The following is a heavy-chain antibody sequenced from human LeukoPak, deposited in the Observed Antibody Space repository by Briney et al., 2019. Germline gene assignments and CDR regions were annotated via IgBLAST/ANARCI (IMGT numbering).Heavy chain of an antibody. V-gene: IGHV4-34*01. J-gene: IGHJ4*02. CDR1: GGSFSGYY. CDR2: INHSGNT. Sequence: PSETLSLTCAVYGGSFSGYYWSWIRQPPGKGLEWIGEINHSGNTNYNPSLKSRVTISVDTSKNQFSLKLSSVTAADTAVYYCARGNMSQYQLLCLDYWGQGTLVTVSS. CDR3: ARGNMSQYQLLCLDY. D-gene: IGHD2-2*01.